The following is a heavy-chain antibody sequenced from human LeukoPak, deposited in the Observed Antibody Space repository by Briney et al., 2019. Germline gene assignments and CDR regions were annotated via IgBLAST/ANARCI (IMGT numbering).Heavy chain of an antibody. CDR1: GGSFSGYY. D-gene: IGHD3-10*01. V-gene: IGHV4-34*01. J-gene: IGHJ4*02. CDR2: INHSGST. Sequence: SETLSLTCAVYGGSFSGYYWSWIRQPPGKGLEWIGEINHSGSTNYNPSLKSRVTISVDTSKNQSSLKLSSVTAADTAVYYCARPAYGSGSYYVDYWGQGTLVTVSS. CDR3: ARPAYGSGSYYVDY.